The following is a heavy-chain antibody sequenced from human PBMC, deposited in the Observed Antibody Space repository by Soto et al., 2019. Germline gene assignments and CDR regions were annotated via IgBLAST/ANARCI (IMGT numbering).Heavy chain of an antibody. V-gene: IGHV4-39*01. Sequence: SETLSLTRTVSGGSIRSSSYYCGWIRKPPGKGLEWIGSIYYSGSTYYNPSLKSRVTISVDTSKNQFSLKLSSVTAADTAVYYCARHLYSYGNFYYWGQGTLVTVSS. CDR1: GGSIRSSSYY. D-gene: IGHD5-18*01. J-gene: IGHJ4*02. CDR3: ARHLYSYGNFYY. CDR2: IYYSGST.